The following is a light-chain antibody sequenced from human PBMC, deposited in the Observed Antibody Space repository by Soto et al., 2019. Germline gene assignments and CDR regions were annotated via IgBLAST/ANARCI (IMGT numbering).Light chain of an antibody. CDR3: QSYDSSRVV. J-gene: IGLJ3*02. CDR1: SSNIGAGYD. V-gene: IGLV1-40*01. CDR2: GNS. Sequence: QSALTQPPSVSGAPGQRVTISCTGSSSNIGAGYDVHWYQQLPGTAPKLLIYGNSNRPSGVPDRFSGPKSGTSASLAITGLQAEDEADYYCQSYDSSRVVFGGGTKLTVL.